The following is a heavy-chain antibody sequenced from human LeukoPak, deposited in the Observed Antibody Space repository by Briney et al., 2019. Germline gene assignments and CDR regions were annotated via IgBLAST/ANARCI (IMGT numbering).Heavy chain of an antibody. CDR1: GFTLRDYY. J-gene: IGHJ4*02. V-gene: IGHV3-11*01. D-gene: IGHD5-12*01. Sequence: GGSLRLSCAAYGFTLRDYYMSWIRQAPGKGLEWVSYISSTAGTIYYADSVKGRSTISRDNAKNSLYLQMNSLRAEDTAVYYCARVLKGWLGVADYWGQGTLVTVSS. CDR3: ARVLKGWLGVADY. CDR2: ISSTAGTI.